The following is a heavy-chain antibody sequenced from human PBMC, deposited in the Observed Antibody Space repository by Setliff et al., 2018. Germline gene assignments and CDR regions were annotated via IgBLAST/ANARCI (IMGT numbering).Heavy chain of an antibody. J-gene: IGHJ4*02. CDR2: ISGHNGDT. V-gene: IGHV1-18*01. Sequence: ASVKVSCKTSGYPFTNYGLSWVRQAPGQGLEWMGWISGHNGDTKLAQNFQGRVTVATDTFTNTGYMELRSLRSDDTAFYYCARADYSSSLHYFDCWGQGTLVTVSS. CDR3: ARADYSSSLHYFDC. D-gene: IGHD6-13*01. CDR1: GYPFTNYG.